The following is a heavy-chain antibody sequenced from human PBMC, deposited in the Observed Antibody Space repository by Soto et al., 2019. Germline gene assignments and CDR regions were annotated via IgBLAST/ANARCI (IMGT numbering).Heavy chain of an antibody. J-gene: IGHJ6*02. V-gene: IGHV4-4*02. CDR3: ARDQHFFPTTYYYYYGMDV. D-gene: IGHD3-3*02. Sequence: PSETLSLTCAVSGGSISSSNWWSWVRQPPGKGLEWIGEIYHSGSTNYNPSLKSRVTISVDKSKNQFSLKLSSVTAADTDVYYCARDQHFFPTTYYYYYGMDVWGQVSTVPVSS. CDR2: IYHSGST. CDR1: GGSISSSNW.